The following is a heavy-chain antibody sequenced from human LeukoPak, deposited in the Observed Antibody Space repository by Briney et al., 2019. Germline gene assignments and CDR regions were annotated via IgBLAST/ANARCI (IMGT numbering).Heavy chain of an antibody. CDR3: AKQLGYCSDGSCYFPY. J-gene: IGHJ4*02. D-gene: IGHD2-15*01. CDR1: GFPFNTYA. CDR2: ISRDGDNE. V-gene: IGHV3-30*07. Sequence: GGSLRLSCAASGFPFNTYAMHWVRQAPGKGLEWVALISRDGDNEYYADSVQGRFTISRDNSKSTLCLQMNSLRAEDTAVYYCAKQLGYCSDGSCYFPYWGQGTLVTVSS.